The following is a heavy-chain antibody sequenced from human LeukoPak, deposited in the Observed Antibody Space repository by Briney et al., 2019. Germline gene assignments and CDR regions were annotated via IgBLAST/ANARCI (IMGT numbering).Heavy chain of an antibody. V-gene: IGHV3-23*01. Sequence: QSGGSLRLSCAASGFTFSSYDISWVRQAPGKGLVWVSTISGSGGTTYYADSVKGRFTVSRDNSKNTLYLQMNSLRAEDTAVYYCAKGFEDFDSWGQGTLVTVSS. CDR2: ISGSGGTT. CDR3: AKGFEDFDS. J-gene: IGHJ4*02. CDR1: GFTFSSYD. D-gene: IGHD3-3*01.